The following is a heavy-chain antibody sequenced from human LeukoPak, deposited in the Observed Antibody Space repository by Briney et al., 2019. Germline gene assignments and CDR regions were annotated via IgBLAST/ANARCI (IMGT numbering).Heavy chain of an antibody. Sequence: PGGSLRLSRAASGFTFSSYWMSWVRQAPGKGLEWVANIKQDGSEKYYVDSVKGRFTISRDNAKNSLYLQMNSLRAEDTAVYYCARGAYSSSWYVPDWFDPWGQGTLVTVSS. CDR1: GFTFSSYW. CDR3: ARGAYSSSWYVPDWFDP. V-gene: IGHV3-7*01. CDR2: IKQDGSEK. D-gene: IGHD6-13*01. J-gene: IGHJ5*02.